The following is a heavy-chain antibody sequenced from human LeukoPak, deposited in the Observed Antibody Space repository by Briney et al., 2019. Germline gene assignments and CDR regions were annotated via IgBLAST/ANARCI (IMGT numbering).Heavy chain of an antibody. J-gene: IGHJ4*02. V-gene: IGHV3-30*18. Sequence: GGTLRLSCVASGFTFSSYGMHWVRQAPGKGLEWVAVISYDGSNKYYADSVKGRFTISRDNSKNTLYLQMNSLRAEDTAVYYCAKDQYYDSSGPLDYWGQGTLVTVSS. CDR1: GFTFSSYG. CDR2: ISYDGSNK. D-gene: IGHD3-22*01. CDR3: AKDQYYDSSGPLDY.